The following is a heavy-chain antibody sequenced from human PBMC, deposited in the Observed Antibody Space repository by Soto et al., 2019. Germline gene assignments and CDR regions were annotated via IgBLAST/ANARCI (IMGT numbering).Heavy chain of an antibody. CDR1: GYSFTSYW. CDR2: IYPGDSDT. Sequence: PGESLKISCKGSGYSFTSYWIGWVRQMPGKGLEWMGIIYPGDSDTRYSPSFQGQVTISADKSISTAYLQWSSLKASDTAMYYCARQLARWELLPSAFDIWGQGTMVTVSS. J-gene: IGHJ3*02. V-gene: IGHV5-51*01. CDR3: ARQLARWELLPSAFDI. D-gene: IGHD1-26*01.